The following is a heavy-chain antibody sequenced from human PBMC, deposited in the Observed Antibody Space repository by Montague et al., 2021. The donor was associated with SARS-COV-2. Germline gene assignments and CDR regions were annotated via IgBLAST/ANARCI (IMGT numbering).Heavy chain of an antibody. V-gene: IGHV4-31*03. CDR3: ARDRYSGYVLDAFDI. D-gene: IGHD5-12*01. J-gene: IGHJ3*02. CDR1: GGSISSSGYY. Sequence: TLSLTCTVSGGSISSSGYYWSWIRQHPGKGLEWIGYIYYSGSTYYNPSLKSRVTISVDTSKNQFSLKLSSVTAADTAVYYCARDRYSGYVLDAFDIWGQGTMVTVSS. CDR2: IYYSGST.